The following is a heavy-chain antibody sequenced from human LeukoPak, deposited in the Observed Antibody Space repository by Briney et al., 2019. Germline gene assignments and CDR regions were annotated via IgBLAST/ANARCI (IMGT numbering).Heavy chain of an antibody. Sequence: PGGSLRLSCSASGFTFSSNAISWFRQAPGKGLEWVSAISNRGRTYYRDSVKGRFTISRDDSKNTVYLQMNSLRADDTALYYCAKESPYAVGGTSRVYYFDYWGQGALVTVSS. V-gene: IGHV3-23*01. CDR2: ISNRGRT. CDR3: AKESPYAVGGTSRVYYFDY. D-gene: IGHD1-26*01. J-gene: IGHJ4*02. CDR1: GFTFSSNA.